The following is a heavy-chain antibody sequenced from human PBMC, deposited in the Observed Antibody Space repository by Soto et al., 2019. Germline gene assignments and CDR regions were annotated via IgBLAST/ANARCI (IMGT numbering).Heavy chain of an antibody. CDR3: VRAPFQHNVVLNASPAI. J-gene: IGHJ3*02. CDR2: IKQDGSEK. Sequence: EVQLVESGGGLVQPGGSLRLSGVGSGFTFSSYWMSWVRQAPGKGLEWVANIKQDGSEKNYVDSVKGRFTISRDNDKNSLYLQMYCLRAEDTAVYYCVRAPFQHNVVLNASPAIWGQGTMVTVSS. CDR1: GFTFSSYW. D-gene: IGHD2-21*01. V-gene: IGHV3-7*01.